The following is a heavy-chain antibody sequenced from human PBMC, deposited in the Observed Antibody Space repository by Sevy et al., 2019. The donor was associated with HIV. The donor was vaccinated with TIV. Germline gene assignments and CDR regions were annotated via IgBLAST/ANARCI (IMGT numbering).Heavy chain of an antibody. CDR1: RFSFSTYA. CDR2: ISAGGST. CDR3: AKFFPHDAFDI. D-gene: IGHD3-3*01. J-gene: IGHJ3*02. V-gene: IGHV3-23*01. Sequence: GGSLRLSCAASRFSFSTYAMSWVRLAPGKGLEWVSAISAGGSTFYADSVKARFTISRDNSKNTLYLQMNSLRVEDTAVYYCAKFFPHDAFDIWGQGTMVTVSS.